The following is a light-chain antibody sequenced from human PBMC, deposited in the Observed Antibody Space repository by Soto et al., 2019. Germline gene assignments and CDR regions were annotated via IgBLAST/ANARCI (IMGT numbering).Light chain of an antibody. V-gene: IGKV1-39*01. CDR2: TAS. Sequence: DVQMTQSPSSLTASVGDRVTITCRTSQSVSIYLNWYQLKPGKAPKLLISTASRLQSGVPSRFSGSGSGTDFTLSISRLQPDDFATYSCQHSYTTPFTFGGGTEVQIK. J-gene: IGKJ4*01. CDR3: QHSYTTPFT. CDR1: QSVSIY.